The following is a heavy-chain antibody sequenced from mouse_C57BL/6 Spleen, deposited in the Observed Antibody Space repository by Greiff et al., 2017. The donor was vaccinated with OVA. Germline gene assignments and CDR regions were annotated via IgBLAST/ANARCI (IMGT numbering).Heavy chain of an antibody. CDR1: GYSITSGYY. J-gene: IGHJ4*01. V-gene: IGHV3-6*01. Sequence: EVKLLESGPGLVKPSQSLSLTCSVTGYSITSGYYWNWIRQFPGNKLEWMGYISYDGSNNYNPSLKNRISITRDTSKNQFFLKLNSVTTEDTATYYCAREEYYDLYAMDYWGQGTSVTVSS. CDR2: ISYDGSN. CDR3: AREEYYDLYAMDY. D-gene: IGHD2-4*01.